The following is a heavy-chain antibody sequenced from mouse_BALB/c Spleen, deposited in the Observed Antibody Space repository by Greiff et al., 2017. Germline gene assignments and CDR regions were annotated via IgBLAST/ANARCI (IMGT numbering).Heavy chain of an antibody. V-gene: IGHV3-2*02. CDR2: ISYSGST. J-gene: IGHJ2*01. CDR1: GYSITSDYA. CDR3: ANSAPSTGFDY. Sequence: EVQLQESGPGLVKPSQSLSLTCTVTGYSITSDYAWNWIRQFPGNKLEWMGYISYSGSTSYNPSLKSRISITRDTSKNQFFLQLNSVTTEDTATYYCANSAPSTGFDYWGQGTTLTVSS. D-gene: IGHD1-1*01.